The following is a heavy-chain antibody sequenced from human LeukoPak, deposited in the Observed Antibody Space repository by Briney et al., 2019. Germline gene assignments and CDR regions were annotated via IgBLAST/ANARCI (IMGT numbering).Heavy chain of an antibody. Sequence: PGGSLRLSCAASGFTFNSYGMHWVRQAPGKGLEWVAVISYDGNNKYYADSVKGRFTISRDNSKNTLYLQMNSLRAEDTAIYYCAKDRADIVVVTAIPDYWGQGTLVAVSS. CDR3: AKDRADIVVVTAIPDY. CDR1: GFTFNSYG. D-gene: IGHD2-21*02. J-gene: IGHJ4*02. CDR2: ISYDGNNK. V-gene: IGHV3-30*18.